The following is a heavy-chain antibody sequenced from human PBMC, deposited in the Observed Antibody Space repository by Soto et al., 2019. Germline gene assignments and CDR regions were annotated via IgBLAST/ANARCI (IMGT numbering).Heavy chain of an antibody. CDR3: ASVRYTSGQSLDY. D-gene: IGHD6-19*01. Sequence: EVQLVECGGGLVQPGGSLRLSCAASGFTVSSNYMSWVRQAPGKGLEWVSLIYSGGSTYYADSVKGRFTISRDNSKNTLYLQMNSLRAEDTAVYYCASVRYTSGQSLDYWGQGTLVTVSS. CDR1: GFTVSSNY. CDR2: IYSGGST. J-gene: IGHJ4*02. V-gene: IGHV3-66*01.